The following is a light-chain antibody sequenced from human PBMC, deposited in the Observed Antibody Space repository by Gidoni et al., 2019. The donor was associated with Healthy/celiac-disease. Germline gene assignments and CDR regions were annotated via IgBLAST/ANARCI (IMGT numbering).Light chain of an antibody. Sequence: EIVMTQSPATLSVSPGERATLSCRASQSVSSNLAWYQQKPGQAPRLLIYGASTRATGIPARFSGSGSGTEFTLTISSLQSEDFAVYYCQQYNNWPPFTXGPGTKVD. V-gene: IGKV3-15*01. CDR2: GAS. J-gene: IGKJ3*01. CDR3: QQYNNWPPFT. CDR1: QSVSSN.